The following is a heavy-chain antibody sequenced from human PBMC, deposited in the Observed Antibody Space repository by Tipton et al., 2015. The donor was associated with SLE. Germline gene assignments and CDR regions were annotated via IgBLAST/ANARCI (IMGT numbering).Heavy chain of an antibody. CDR3: ARDREFLWYETVGDAFEH. J-gene: IGHJ3*01. CDR2: IYHSGNT. D-gene: IGHD6-13*01. V-gene: IGHV4-38-2*02. Sequence: TLSLTCAVSGSSITNGYYWGWIRQPPGKGLEWIGSIYHSGNTYYNPSLKNRVTISIDTSKNQFSLKLTSVTAADSAVYSCARDREFLWYETVGDAFEHWGQGKMVTVSS. CDR1: GSSITNGYY.